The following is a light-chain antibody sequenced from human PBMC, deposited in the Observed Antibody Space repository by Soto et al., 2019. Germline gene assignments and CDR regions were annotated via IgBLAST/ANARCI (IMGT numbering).Light chain of an antibody. CDR2: GAS. CDR3: QQYGSPWT. CDR1: QSVSSH. J-gene: IGKJ1*01. V-gene: IGKV3-20*01. Sequence: EIVLTQSPATLSLSPGERATLSCRASQSVSSHLAWFQQRPGQAPRLLIYGASSRATGIPDRFSGSGSGTDFTLTISRLEPEDFAVYYCQQYGSPWTFGQGTKVDIK.